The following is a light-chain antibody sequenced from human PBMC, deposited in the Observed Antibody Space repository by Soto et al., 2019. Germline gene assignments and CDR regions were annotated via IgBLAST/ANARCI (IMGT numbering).Light chain of an antibody. Sequence: QSALTQPASVSGSPGQSITISCTGTSSDVGGYDYVSWYQQYPGKAPKLMIYEVSHRPSGVSDRFSGSQSGNTASLTISGLQAEDEADYYCSSYTSRRTFVFGTGTKLTVL. J-gene: IGLJ1*01. CDR2: EVS. CDR1: SSDVGGYDY. V-gene: IGLV2-14*01. CDR3: SSYTSRRTFV.